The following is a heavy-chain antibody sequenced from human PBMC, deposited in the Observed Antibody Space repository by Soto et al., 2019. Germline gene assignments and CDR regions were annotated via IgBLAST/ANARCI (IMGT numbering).Heavy chain of an antibody. CDR3: AKDHFPVLRIAAAGPLYNWFDP. CDR2: ISGSGGST. D-gene: IGHD6-13*01. CDR1: GFTFSSYA. V-gene: IGHV3-23*01. Sequence: EVQLLESGGGLVQPGGSLRLSCAASGFTFSSYAMSWVRQAPGKGLEWVSAISGSGGSTYYADSVKGRFTISRDNSKNTLYLQMNSLRAEDTAVYYCAKDHFPVLRIAAAGPLYNWFDPWGQGTLVTGSS. J-gene: IGHJ5*02.